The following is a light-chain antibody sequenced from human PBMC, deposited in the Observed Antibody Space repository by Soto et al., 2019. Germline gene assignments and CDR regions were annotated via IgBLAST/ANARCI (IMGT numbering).Light chain of an antibody. CDR3: LLSYNAPYV. Sequence: QAVVTQEPSLTVSPGGTVTLTCGSSTGAVTNGHYPYWFQQKPGQAPRTLIYDTTNRHSWTPARFSGSLLGGKAALTLSGAQPEDEAEYYCLLSYNAPYVFGPETKVAVL. CDR1: TGAVTNGHY. J-gene: IGLJ1*01. CDR2: DTT. V-gene: IGLV7-46*01.